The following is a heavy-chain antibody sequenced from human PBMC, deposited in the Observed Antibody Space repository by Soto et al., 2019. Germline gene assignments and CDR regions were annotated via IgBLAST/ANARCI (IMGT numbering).Heavy chain of an antibody. CDR2: ISGSGDST. CDR3: AKVGLWFGELPEYYFDY. Sequence: GGSLRLSCAASGLTFSRYAMSWVRQAPGKGLEWVSAISGSGDSTYYAGSVEGRVTISRDNSKNTLFLQMNRLRAEDTAVYYCAKVGLWFGELPEYYFDYWGQGSLVTVSS. V-gene: IGHV3-23*01. CDR1: GLTFSRYA. J-gene: IGHJ4*02. D-gene: IGHD3-10*01.